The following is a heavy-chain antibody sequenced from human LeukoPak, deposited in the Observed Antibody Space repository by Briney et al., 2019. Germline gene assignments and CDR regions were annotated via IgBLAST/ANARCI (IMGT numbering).Heavy chain of an antibody. CDR3: ARGSGGFYYDGSGFYS. D-gene: IGHD3-22*01. V-gene: IGHV4-34*01. Sequence: SETLSLTCAVYGGSFSGYYWSWIRQPPGKGLEWIGEINHSGSTNYNPSLKSRVTISVDTSKNQFSLKLSSVTAADTAVYYCARGSGGFYYDGSGFYSGGQGPLVTVPS. CDR2: INHSGST. J-gene: IGHJ4*02. CDR1: GGSFSGYY.